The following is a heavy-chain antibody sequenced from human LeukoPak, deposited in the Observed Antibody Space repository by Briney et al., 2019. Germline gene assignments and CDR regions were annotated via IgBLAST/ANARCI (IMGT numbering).Heavy chain of an antibody. CDR3: ARSPRITVVRGVPLDAFDI. V-gene: IGHV3-48*03. CDR2: ISSSGTTI. D-gene: IGHD3-10*01. J-gene: IGHJ3*02. CDR1: GFTFSSYE. Sequence: GGSLRLSCAASGFTFSSYEMNWVRQAPGKGLEWVSFISSSGTTIYYADSVKGRFTISRDNAKNSLYLQMNSLRAEDTAVYYCARSPRITVVRGVPLDAFDIWGQGTMVTVSS.